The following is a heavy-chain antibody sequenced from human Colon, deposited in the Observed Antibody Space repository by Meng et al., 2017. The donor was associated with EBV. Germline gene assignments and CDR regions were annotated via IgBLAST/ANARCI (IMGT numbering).Heavy chain of an antibody. CDR2: IDDSGST. CDR3: ARGKQDAWELLAY. V-gene: IGHV4-4*02. J-gene: IGHJ4*02. CDR1: GVSISSNIR. D-gene: IGHD1-26*01. Sequence: QGQLKESGPGLVKPSGTLSLTCGVSGVSISSNIRWTWVRQSPGRGLEWIGDIDDSGSTNYNPSLNSRISISLDKSKNHFSLKVNSVTAADTAVYYCARGKQDAWELLAYWGQGALVTVSS.